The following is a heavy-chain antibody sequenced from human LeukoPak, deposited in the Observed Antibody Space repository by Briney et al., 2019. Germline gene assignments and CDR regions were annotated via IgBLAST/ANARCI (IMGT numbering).Heavy chain of an antibody. D-gene: IGHD3-10*01. V-gene: IGHV3-30*18. CDR1: GFTFSSYG. J-gene: IGHJ4*02. Sequence: PGRSLRLSCAASGFTFSSYGMHWVRQAPGKGLEWVAVISYDGSNKYYADSVKGRFTISRDNSKNTLYLQMNSLRAEDTAVYYCAKDTLTMVRGNVDYWGQGTLVTVSS. CDR2: ISYDGSNK. CDR3: AKDTLTMVRGNVDY.